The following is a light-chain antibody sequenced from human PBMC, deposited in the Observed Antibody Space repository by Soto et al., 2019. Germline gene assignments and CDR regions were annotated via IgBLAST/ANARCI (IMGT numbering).Light chain of an antibody. V-gene: IGKV3-11*01. Sequence: IVLSQTPATLSLSPGERATLSCRASQSVNNNLAWYQPKAGKAPRLLXYDASKRATGIPARFSGSGSGTDFTLTISSLEPQDFAFYYCQQRSSGPPRVSFVGGTKVDIK. CDR2: DAS. J-gene: IGKJ4*01. CDR3: QQRSSGPPRVS. CDR1: QSVNNN.